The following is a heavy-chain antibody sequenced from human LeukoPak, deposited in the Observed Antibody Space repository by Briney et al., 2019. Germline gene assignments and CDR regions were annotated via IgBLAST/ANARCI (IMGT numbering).Heavy chain of an antibody. CDR3: ARRPPNWGLTFDI. Sequence: GASVKVSCKASGYTFTSYGISWVRQAPGQGLEWMGGIIPIFGTANYAQKFQGRVTITTDESTSTAYMELSSLRSEDTAVYYCARRPPNWGLTFDIWGQGTMVTVSS. J-gene: IGHJ3*02. V-gene: IGHV1-69*05. CDR2: IIPIFGTA. D-gene: IGHD7-27*01. CDR1: GYTFTSYG.